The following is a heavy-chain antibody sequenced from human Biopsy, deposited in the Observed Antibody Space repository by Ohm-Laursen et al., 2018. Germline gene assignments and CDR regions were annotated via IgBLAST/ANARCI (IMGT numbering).Heavy chain of an antibody. J-gene: IGHJ5*02. D-gene: IGHD1-7*01. CDR1: GYTFTSYH. CDR3: GRAVRNQLLTDP. V-gene: IGHV1-8*01. CDR2: LNPVSGNS. Sequence: ASVKVSCKASGYTFTSYHITWVRQASGQGPEWIGWLNPVSGNSNFGQKFRGRVTVTSDTSISTAYMELSGLTSDDTATYYCGRAVRNQLLTDPWGQGTLVTVTS.